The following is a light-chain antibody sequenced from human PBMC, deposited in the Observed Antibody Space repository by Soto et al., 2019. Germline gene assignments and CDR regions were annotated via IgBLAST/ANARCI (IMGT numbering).Light chain of an antibody. J-gene: IGLJ2*01. Sequence: QSVLTQPASVSGSPGQSITISCTGTSNDIGGYNYVSWYQQHPGEAPKLIIYEVSNRPSGVSNRFSGSKSGNTASLTISGLQAADEADYYCTSFTSITTVVFGGGTKVTVL. CDR3: TSFTSITTVV. CDR2: EVS. V-gene: IGLV2-14*01. CDR1: SNDIGGYNY.